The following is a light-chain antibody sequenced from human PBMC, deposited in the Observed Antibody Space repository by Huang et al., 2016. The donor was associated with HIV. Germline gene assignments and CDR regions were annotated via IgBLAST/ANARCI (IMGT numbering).Light chain of an antibody. Sequence: EIVLTQSPGTLSLSPGERATLSCRASQRVSSSYLGWYQQKSGQAPRRLIYGASSRATGIPDRFSGSGSGTDFTLTISRREPEDFAVYYCQQYGSSLSTFGQGTKVEIK. CDR3: QQYGSSLST. CDR2: GAS. V-gene: IGKV3-20*01. CDR1: QRVSSSY. J-gene: IGKJ2*01.